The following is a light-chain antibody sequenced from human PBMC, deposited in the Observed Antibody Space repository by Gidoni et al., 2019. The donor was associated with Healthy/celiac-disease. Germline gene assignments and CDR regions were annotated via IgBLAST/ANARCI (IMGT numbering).Light chain of an antibody. CDR2: KAS. CDR1: PSISSW. J-gene: IGKJ1*01. Sequence: DNKMTQSPSTLSASVVDRVTITCRASPSISSWLAWYQQKPGNAPELLIYKASRLENCVPSRFSGSRSGTEFTLTISSIQPADFATYYYQQYTSYSWTFGQGTKVEIK. CDR3: QQYTSYSWT. V-gene: IGKV1-5*03.